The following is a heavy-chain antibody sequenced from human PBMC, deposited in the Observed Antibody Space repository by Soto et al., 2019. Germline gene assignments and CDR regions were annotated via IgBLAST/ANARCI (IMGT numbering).Heavy chain of an antibody. V-gene: IGHV2-5*02. Sequence: QITLKESGPTLVKPTQTLTLTCTFSGFSFSTSGVGVGWIRQPPGKALEWLTLIYWDDDKRYSPSLRSRITITKNTSNNQVVLTMTNMDPVDTATDYCAHRIGPGHLDRWGRGTLVTVSS. CDR3: AHRIGPGHLDR. CDR1: GFSFSTSGVG. D-gene: IGHD3-22*01. J-gene: IGHJ2*01. CDR2: IYWDDDK.